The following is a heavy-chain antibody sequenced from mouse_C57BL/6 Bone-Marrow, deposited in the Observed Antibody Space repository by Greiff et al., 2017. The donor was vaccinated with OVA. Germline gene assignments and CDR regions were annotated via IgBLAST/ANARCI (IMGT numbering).Heavy chain of an antibody. D-gene: IGHD1-1*01. J-gene: IGHJ4*01. CDR3: ARGITTVVDYYAMDY. CDR1: GFSLTSYG. Sequence: VQRVESGPGLVAPSQSLSITCTVSGFSLTSYGVHWVRQPPGKGLEWLVVIWSDGSTTYNSALKSRLSISKDNSKSQVFLKMNSLQTDDTAMYYCARGITTVVDYYAMDYWGQGTSVTVSS. V-gene: IGHV2-6*03. CDR2: IWSDGST.